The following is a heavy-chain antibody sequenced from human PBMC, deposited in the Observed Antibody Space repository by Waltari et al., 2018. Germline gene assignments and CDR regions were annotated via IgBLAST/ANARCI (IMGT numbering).Heavy chain of an antibody. Sequence: QVQLVQSGAEVKKPGSSVKVSCKASGGTFSSYAISWVRQAPGQGLEWMGGIIPIFGTANYAQKFQGRVTITADESTSTAYMELSSLRSEDTAVYYCARAAYYDFWSLDYGMDVWGQGTTVTVSS. V-gene: IGHV1-69*01. J-gene: IGHJ6*02. CDR2: IIPIFGTA. CDR1: GGTFSSYA. CDR3: ARAAYYDFWSLDYGMDV. D-gene: IGHD3-3*01.